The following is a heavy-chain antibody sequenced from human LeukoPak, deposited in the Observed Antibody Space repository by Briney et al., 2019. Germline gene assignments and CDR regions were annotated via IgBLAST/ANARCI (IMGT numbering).Heavy chain of an antibody. V-gene: IGHV1-8*03. J-gene: IGHJ5*02. D-gene: IGHD7-27*01. CDR2: LNPNSGNS. CDR1: VCIFITYD. CDR3: ARRKFLGWFDP. Sequence: ASVKVSCKDSVCIFITYDFDWVRQATRQAREWMGGLNPNSGNSGYARKFQRRVTISTTASISTAYMEWSSRRSDDTAIYYCARRKFLGWFDPWGQGTLVTVSS.